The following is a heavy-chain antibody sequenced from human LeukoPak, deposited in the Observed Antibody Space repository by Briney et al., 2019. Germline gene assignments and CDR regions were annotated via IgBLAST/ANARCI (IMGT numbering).Heavy chain of an antibody. V-gene: IGHV3-53*05. CDR3: AKGLNYYDSSGFAVDY. Sequence: GGSLRLSCAASGFTVSSNYMSWVRQAPGKGLEWVSIIYSGGSTYYADSVKGRFTISRDNSKNTLYLQMNSLRAEDTAVYYCAKGLNYYDSSGFAVDYWGQGTLVTVSS. D-gene: IGHD3-22*01. J-gene: IGHJ4*02. CDR1: GFTVSSNY. CDR2: IYSGGST.